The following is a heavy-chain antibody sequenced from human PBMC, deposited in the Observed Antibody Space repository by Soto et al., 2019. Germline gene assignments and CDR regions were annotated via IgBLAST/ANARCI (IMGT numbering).Heavy chain of an antibody. CDR3: ARAPLGYCSSTSCPTGPNAFDI. CDR2: IIPIFGTA. D-gene: IGHD2-2*01. Sequence: SVKVSCKASGGTFSSFAISWVRQAPGQGLEWMGGIIPIFGTANYAQKFQGRVTITADESTSTAYMELSSLRSEDTAVYYCARAPLGYCSSTSCPTGPNAFDIWGQGTMVTVS. CDR1: GGTFSSFA. V-gene: IGHV1-69*13. J-gene: IGHJ3*02.